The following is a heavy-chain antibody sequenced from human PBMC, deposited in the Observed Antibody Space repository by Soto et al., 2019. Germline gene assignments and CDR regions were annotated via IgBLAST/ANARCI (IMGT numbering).Heavy chain of an antibody. V-gene: IGHV4-59*02. D-gene: IGHD3-10*01. CDR3: ARLSKVLGAMGRRGMYYHQYMDD. CDR1: GGSVDTNY. J-gene: IGHJ6*03. Sequence: QMQLQESGPGLVKPSETLSLTCSVSGGSVDTNYWTWIRQSPGGGLEWFGYIYPYGDTTNYNPSLKSRVTISVARSKGHVSLRLSPVTAADSAFYYCARLSKVLGAMGRRGMYYHQYMDDWGKGTTVTVSS. CDR2: IYPYGDTT.